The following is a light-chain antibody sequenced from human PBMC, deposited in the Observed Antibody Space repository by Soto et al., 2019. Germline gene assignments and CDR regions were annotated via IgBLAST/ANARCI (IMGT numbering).Light chain of an antibody. CDR3: CAHAVTYAV. CDR1: RSDVGASKY. CDR2: DVG. J-gene: IGLJ2*01. V-gene: IGLV2-11*01. Sequence: QSVLTQPRSVSGSPGQSITISCTGSRSDVGASKYVSWYQQHPGTAPKVVLFDVGQRPSGVPDRFSGSKSGNTASLTISGLQAEDEADYYCCAHAVTYAVFGGGTKLTVL.